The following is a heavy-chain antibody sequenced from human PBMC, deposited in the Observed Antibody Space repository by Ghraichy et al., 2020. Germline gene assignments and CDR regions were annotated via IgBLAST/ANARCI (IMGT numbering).Heavy chain of an antibody. J-gene: IGHJ6*02. Sequence: ASVKVSCKASGYTFTGSYMHWVRQAPGQGLEWMGWINPNSGGTNYAQKFQGRVTMTRDTSISTAYVELSRLRSDDTAVYYCAKDPGRETYGMDVWGQGTTVTVSS. CDR3: AKDPGRETYGMDV. CDR1: GYTFTGSY. V-gene: IGHV1-2*02. CDR2: INPNSGGT.